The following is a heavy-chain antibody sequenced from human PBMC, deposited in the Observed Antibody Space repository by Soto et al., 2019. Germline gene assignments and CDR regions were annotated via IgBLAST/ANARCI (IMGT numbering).Heavy chain of an antibody. CDR3: ERSIAVPSSHIDH. J-gene: IGHJ4*02. V-gene: IGHV4-59*01. Sequence: XATLSLTCTVSGGSISSYYWSWIRQPPGKGLEWIGYIYYSGSTNYNPSLKSRVTISVDTSKNQFSLKLSSVTAADTAVYFCERSIAVPSSHIDHWGQGIRVTVSS. D-gene: IGHD6-6*01. CDR1: GGSISSYY. CDR2: IYYSGST.